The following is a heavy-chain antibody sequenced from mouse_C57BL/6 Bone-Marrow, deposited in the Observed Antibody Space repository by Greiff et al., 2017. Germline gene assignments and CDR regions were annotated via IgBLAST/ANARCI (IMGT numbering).Heavy chain of an antibody. D-gene: IGHD3-2*02. CDR2: ISYDGSN. CDR3: ARDSSGPYYFDY. Sequence: EVQLQQSGPGLVKPSQSLSLTCSVTGYSITSGYYWNWIRQFPGNKLEWMGYISYDGSNNYNPSLKNRISITRDTSKNPFFLKLNSVTTEDTATYYCARDSSGPYYFDYWGQGTTRTVSS. CDR1: GYSITSGYY. V-gene: IGHV3-6*01. J-gene: IGHJ2*01.